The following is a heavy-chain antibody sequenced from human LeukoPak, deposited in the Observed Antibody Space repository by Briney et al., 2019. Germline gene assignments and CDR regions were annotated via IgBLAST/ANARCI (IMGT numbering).Heavy chain of an antibody. J-gene: IGHJ6*02. Sequence: SSETLSLTCTVSGGSISSYYWSWIRQPPGKGLEWIGYIYYSGSTNYDPSLKSRVTISVDTSKNQFSLKLSSVTAADTAVYYCARDQGYSYGLYYYYGMDVWGQGTTVTVSS. CDR2: IYYSGST. V-gene: IGHV4-59*01. CDR3: ARDQGYSYGLYYYYGMDV. CDR1: GGSISSYY. D-gene: IGHD5-18*01.